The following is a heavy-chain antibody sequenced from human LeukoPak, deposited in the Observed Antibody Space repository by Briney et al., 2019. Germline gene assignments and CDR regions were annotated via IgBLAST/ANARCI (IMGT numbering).Heavy chain of an antibody. V-gene: IGHV3-73*01. Sequence: GGSLKLSCAASGFTFSGSAMHWVCQASGKGLEWVGRIRSKANSYATAYAASVKGRFTISRDDSKNTAYLQMNSLKTEDTAVYYCTRSYWFDPWGQGTLVTVSS. J-gene: IGHJ5*02. CDR1: GFTFSGSA. CDR3: TRSYWFDP. CDR2: IRSKANSYAT.